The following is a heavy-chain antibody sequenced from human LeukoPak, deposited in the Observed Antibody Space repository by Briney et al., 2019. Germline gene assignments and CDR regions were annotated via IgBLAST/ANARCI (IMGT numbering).Heavy chain of an antibody. CDR2: PSGSGDAT. Sequence: PGGSLRLSCAASGFTFSAYAMSWVRQAPGKGLEWVSTPSGSGDATYYADSVKGRFSVSRDSSKNTLCLQMNSLRVEDTAVYYCAKGGSPGGHLEHGHWGQGTLVTVSS. CDR3: AKGGSPGGHLEHGH. CDR1: GFTFSAYA. J-gene: IGHJ4*02. V-gene: IGHV3-23*01. D-gene: IGHD1/OR15-1a*01.